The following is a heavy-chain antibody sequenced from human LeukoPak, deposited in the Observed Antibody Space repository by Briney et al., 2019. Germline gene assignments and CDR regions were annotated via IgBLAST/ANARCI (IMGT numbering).Heavy chain of an antibody. CDR1: GFTFSNFH. V-gene: IGHV3-23*01. D-gene: IGHD1-20*01. Sequence: PGGSLRLSCAASGFTFSNFHMTWVRQSPGKGLEWVPAISDSGGNTWYADSVKGRFTISRDNSKNTVYLQMNSLRAEDTAVYYCAKELRSISATTGFDYWGQGTLVTVSS. CDR3: AKELRSISATTGFDY. CDR2: ISDSGGNT. J-gene: IGHJ4*02.